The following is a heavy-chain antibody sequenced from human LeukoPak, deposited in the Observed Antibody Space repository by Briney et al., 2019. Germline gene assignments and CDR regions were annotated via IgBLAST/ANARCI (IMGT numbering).Heavy chain of an antibody. CDR3: ARAFPRTIVVVPAAIRGKWFDP. D-gene: IGHD2-2*02. Sequence: SETLSLTCTVSGGSISSYFWSWIRQPPGKGLEWIGYTYYTGTTNYNPSLKSRVTMSLDTSKNQFSLKLSSVTAADTAVYYCARAFPRTIVVVPAAIRGKWFDPWGQGTLVTVSS. CDR1: GGSISSYF. J-gene: IGHJ5*02. CDR2: TYYTGTT. V-gene: IGHV4-59*12.